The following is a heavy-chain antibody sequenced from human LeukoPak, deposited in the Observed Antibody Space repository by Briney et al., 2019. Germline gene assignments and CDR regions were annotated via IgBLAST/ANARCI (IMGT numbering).Heavy chain of an antibody. V-gene: IGHV3-23*01. CDR1: GFTLNSYA. CDR3: AKWSRTAVAGPLGYFEN. D-gene: IGHD6-19*01. J-gene: IGHJ4*03. CDR2: ISGSGGTT. Sequence: GGSLTHPRAASGFTLNSYALSWVRQAPGKGLEWVSAISGSGGTTYSADSVKGRFTISRDNSKNTLYVQMNSLRAEDTAVYYCAKWSRTAVAGPLGYFENWGQGTLVIVSS.